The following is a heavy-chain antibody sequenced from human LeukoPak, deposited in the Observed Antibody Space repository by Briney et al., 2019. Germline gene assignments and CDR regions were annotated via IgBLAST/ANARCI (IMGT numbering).Heavy chain of an antibody. J-gene: IGHJ4*02. CDR2: ISYDGSNK. CDR3: ARGGSYSLAIGY. CDR1: GFTFSSYA. D-gene: IGHD1-26*01. V-gene: IGHV3-30*04. Sequence: GRSLRLSCAASGFTFSSYAMHWVRQAPGKGLEWVAVISYDGSNKYYADSVKGRFTISRDNSKNTLYLQMNSLRAEDTAVYFCARGGSYSLAIGYWGQGTLVTVSS.